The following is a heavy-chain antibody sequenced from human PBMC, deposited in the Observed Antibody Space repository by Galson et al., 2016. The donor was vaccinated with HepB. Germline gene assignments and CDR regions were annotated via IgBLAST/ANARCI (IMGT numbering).Heavy chain of an antibody. V-gene: IGHV1-18*01. D-gene: IGHD3-10*01. CDR2: IGGYSGNT. Sequence: SVKVSCKASGYTFTTYGITWVRQAPGQGLEWMGWIGGYSGNTHYAQKLQGKVTMTTDTSTSTAYLEVRSLRSDDTAVYYCARLEFGGLTGFDYWGQGSLVTVSS. J-gene: IGHJ4*02. CDR3: ARLEFGGLTGFDY. CDR1: GYTFTTYG.